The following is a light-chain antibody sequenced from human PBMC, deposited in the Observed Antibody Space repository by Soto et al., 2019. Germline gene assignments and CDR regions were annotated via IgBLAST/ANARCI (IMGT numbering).Light chain of an antibody. V-gene: IGLV2-14*01. CDR1: SSDVGGYNY. J-gene: IGLJ1*01. Sequence: QSALTQPASVSGSPGQSITISCTGTSSDVGGYNYVSWYQQHPGKAPKLMIYDVSNRPSGVSNRFSGSKSGNTASLTISGLQAEDEADYYCSSYPSSSTPPYVFGTGTKLTVL. CDR3: SSYPSSSTPPYV. CDR2: DVS.